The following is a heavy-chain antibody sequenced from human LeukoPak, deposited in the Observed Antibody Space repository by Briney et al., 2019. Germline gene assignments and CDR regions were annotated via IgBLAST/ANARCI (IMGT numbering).Heavy chain of an antibody. CDR2: INPSGGST. Sequence: ASVKVSCKASGYTFTSYYMHWVRQAPGQGLEWMGIINPSGGSTGYAQKFQGRVTMTRDTSTSTVYMELSSLRSEDTAVYYCARKRVKWELGDDAFDIWGQGTMVTVSS. J-gene: IGHJ3*02. D-gene: IGHD1-26*01. CDR1: GYTFTSYY. V-gene: IGHV1-46*01. CDR3: ARKRVKWELGDDAFDI.